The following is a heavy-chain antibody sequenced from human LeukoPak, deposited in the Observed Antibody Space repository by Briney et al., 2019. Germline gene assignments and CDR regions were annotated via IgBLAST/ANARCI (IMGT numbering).Heavy chain of an antibody. CDR2: INHSGST. Sequence: SETLSLTCAVYGGSFSGYYWSWIRQPPGKGLEWIGEINHSGSTNYNPSLKSRVTISVDTSKNQSSLKLSSVTAADTAVYYCARQASWFDPWGQGTLVTVSS. V-gene: IGHV4-34*01. J-gene: IGHJ5*02. CDR1: GGSFSGYY. CDR3: ARQASWFDP.